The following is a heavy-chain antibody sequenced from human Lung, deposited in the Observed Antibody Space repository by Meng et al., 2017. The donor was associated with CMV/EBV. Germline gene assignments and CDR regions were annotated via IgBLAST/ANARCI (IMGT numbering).Heavy chain of an antibody. D-gene: IGHD2-21*01. CDR1: GYTFIGYY. CDR3: ARVQFLETANDAFDL. CDR2: IHPYTGDT. Sequence: ASXXVSXKASGYTFIGYYMHWVRQAPGQGLEWMGWIHPYTGDTNYAQKFQGRVIMTRDMSINTVYMELSRLRSDDTAVYYCARVQFLETANDAFDLWGQGTXVPVSS. J-gene: IGHJ3*01. V-gene: IGHV1-2*02.